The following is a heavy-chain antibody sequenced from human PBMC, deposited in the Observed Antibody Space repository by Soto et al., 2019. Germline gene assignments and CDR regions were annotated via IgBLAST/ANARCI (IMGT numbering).Heavy chain of an antibody. CDR3: ARERDALVVVPAAIPGYYYGMDV. D-gene: IGHD2-2*02. V-gene: IGHV1-69*13. CDR2: VIPIFGTA. CDR1: GGTFSSYA. Sequence: SVKVSCKASGGTFSSYAISWVRQAPGQGLEWMGGVIPIFGTANYAQKFQGRVTITADESTSTAYMELSSLRSEDTAVYYCARERDALVVVPAAIPGYYYGMDVWGQGTTVTVSS. J-gene: IGHJ6*02.